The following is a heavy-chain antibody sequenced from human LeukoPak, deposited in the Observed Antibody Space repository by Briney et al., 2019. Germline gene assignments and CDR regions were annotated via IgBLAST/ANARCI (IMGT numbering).Heavy chain of an antibody. D-gene: IGHD3-10*01. CDR3: ARDLAITMVRGGIDY. J-gene: IGHJ4*02. CDR1: GFKFDDYA. Sequence: PGRSLRLSCAAYGFKFDDYAMHWVRQVPGKGLEWVAGLSWNSGNWGYSDSVEGRFTISRDNAKNSLYLQMNSLRAEDTAVYYCARDLAITMVRGGIDYWGQGTLVTVSS. V-gene: IGHV3-9*01. CDR2: LSWNSGNW.